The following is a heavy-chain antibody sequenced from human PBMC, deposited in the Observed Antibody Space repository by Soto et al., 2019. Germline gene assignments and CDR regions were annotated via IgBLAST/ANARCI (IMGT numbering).Heavy chain of an antibody. J-gene: IGHJ4*02. CDR2: VSHDGRNT. CDR1: GFTFSDYA. Sequence: VQLVESGGGVVQPGRSLRLSCAASGFTFSDYAMHWVRQAPGKGLVWVAVVSHDGRNTHYADSVKGRFTISRDSSKNTVCLAMTSLRAADTAGYYCAKGGRQWLVTSDFNYWGQGARVTVSS. CDR3: AKGGRQWLVTSDFNY. V-gene: IGHV3-30*18. D-gene: IGHD6-19*01.